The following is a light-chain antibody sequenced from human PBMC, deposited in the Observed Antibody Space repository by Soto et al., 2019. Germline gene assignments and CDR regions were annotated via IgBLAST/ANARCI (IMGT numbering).Light chain of an antibody. CDR1: STDVGRYNY. CDR3: TSYTSDSTYV. Sequence: QSVLTQPASVSGSPGHSITLSCTGTSTDVGRYNYVSWYQQHPGKAPKLMVYDVSNRPSWVSNRFSGSKSGITASLTISGLQAEDEADYYCTSYTSDSTYVFGTGTKVTVL. CDR2: DVS. J-gene: IGLJ1*01. V-gene: IGLV2-14*01.